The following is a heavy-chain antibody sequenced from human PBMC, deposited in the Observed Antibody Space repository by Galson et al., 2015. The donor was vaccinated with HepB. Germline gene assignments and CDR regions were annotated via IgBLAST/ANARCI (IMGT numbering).Heavy chain of an antibody. CDR2: ISESGDSA. V-gene: IGHV3-23*01. J-gene: IGHJ4*02. Sequence: SLRLSCAVSGLNLTSHKLSWVRQAPGKGLQWVSLISESGDSAHYADSVKGRFSISRDNSKNTLHLHMSSLRAGDTGVYYCAKFSVLRGLDFWGQGTLVTVSS. CDR1: GLNLTSHK. CDR3: AKFSVLRGLDF. D-gene: IGHD3-10*01.